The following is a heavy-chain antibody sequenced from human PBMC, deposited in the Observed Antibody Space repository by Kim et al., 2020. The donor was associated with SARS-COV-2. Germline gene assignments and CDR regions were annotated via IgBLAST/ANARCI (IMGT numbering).Heavy chain of an antibody. J-gene: IGHJ3*02. D-gene: IGHD6-13*01. CDR1: GGSISSYY. Sequence: SETLSLTCTVSGGSISSYYWSWIRQPPGKGLEWIGYIYYSGSTNYNPSLKSRVTISVDTSKNQFSLKLSSVTAADTAVYYCARGGLSSSWYFDDAFDIWGQGTMVTVSS. V-gene: IGHV4-59*13. CDR2: IYYSGST. CDR3: ARGGLSSSWYFDDAFDI.